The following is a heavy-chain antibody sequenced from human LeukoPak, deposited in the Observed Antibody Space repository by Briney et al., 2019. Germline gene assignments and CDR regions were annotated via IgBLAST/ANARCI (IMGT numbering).Heavy chain of an antibody. CDR2: IYPGDSDT. Sequence: KVSCKASGGTFSSYAISWVRQMPGKGLEWMGIIYPGDSDTRYSPSFQGQVTISADKSISTAYLQWSSLKASDTAMYYCARVSSGPRLDYWGQGTLVTVSS. CDR1: GGTFSSYA. CDR3: ARVSSGPRLDY. V-gene: IGHV5-51*01. D-gene: IGHD3-22*01. J-gene: IGHJ4*02.